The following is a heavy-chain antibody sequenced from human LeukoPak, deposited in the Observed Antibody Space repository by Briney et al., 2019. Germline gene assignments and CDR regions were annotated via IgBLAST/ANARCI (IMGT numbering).Heavy chain of an antibody. V-gene: IGHV3-23*01. CDR3: AKDLSGSGSYYPLDY. CDR1: GFTFSSYA. J-gene: IGHJ4*02. CDR2: VDGRGSST. Sequence: PGGSLRLSCAASGFTFSSYALSWVRQAPGKGLEWVSAVDGRGSSTYYADSVKGRFTISRDNSNNTLYLQMNSLRAEDTAEYYCAKDLSGSGSYYPLDYWGQGTLVTVYS. D-gene: IGHD3-10*01.